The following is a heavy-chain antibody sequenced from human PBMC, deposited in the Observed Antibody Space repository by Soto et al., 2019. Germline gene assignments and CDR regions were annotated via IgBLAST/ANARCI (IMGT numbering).Heavy chain of an antibody. V-gene: IGHV3-11*01. Sequence: QVQLVESGGDLVKPGGSLRLSCAASGYTFSDYYMSVLRQAPGKGLEWISYIDTSGTKIYYADSVKGRFTITRDNAKNSLYLEMNSLRDDDTAVYYCASHYDMWSGYLSPVDYWGQGTLVTVSS. CDR2: IDTSGTKI. J-gene: IGHJ4*02. CDR1: GYTFSDYY. D-gene: IGHD3-3*01. CDR3: ASHYDMWSGYLSPVDY.